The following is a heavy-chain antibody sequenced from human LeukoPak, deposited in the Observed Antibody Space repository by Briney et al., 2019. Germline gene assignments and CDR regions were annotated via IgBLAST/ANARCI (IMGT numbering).Heavy chain of an antibody. V-gene: IGHV3-48*02. J-gene: IGHJ4*02. D-gene: IGHD3-3*01. CDR3: ARDPGKHHYDFWSGYWDY. CDR2: ISSSSSTI. Sequence: GGSLRLSCAASGFTFSSYSMNWVRQAPGKGLEWVSYISSSSSTIYYADSVKGRFTISRDNAKNSLYLQMNSLRDEDTAVYYFARDPGKHHYDFWSGYWDYWGQGTLVTVSS. CDR1: GFTFSSYS.